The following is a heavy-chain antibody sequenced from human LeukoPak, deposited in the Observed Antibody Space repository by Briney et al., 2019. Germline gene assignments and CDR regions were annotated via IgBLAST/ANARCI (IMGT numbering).Heavy chain of an antibody. J-gene: IGHJ4*02. CDR3: ARLVGADDRYFDY. Sequence: GGSLRLSCAASGFTFISNSINWVRQAPGKGLEWVSSISSGSSYISYAESVKGRFTISRDNAKNSLYLQMNSLRAEDTAVYYCARLVGADDRYFDYWGQGTLVTVSS. CDR2: ISSGSSYI. V-gene: IGHV3-21*01. CDR1: GFTFISNS. D-gene: IGHD1-26*01.